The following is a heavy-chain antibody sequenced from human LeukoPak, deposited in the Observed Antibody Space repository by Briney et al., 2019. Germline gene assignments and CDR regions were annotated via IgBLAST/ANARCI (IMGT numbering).Heavy chain of an antibody. J-gene: IGHJ5*02. D-gene: IGHD3-22*01. CDR3: AKGHYYDSSGYPRGFDP. Sequence: PGGSLRLSCAASGFTFSIYAMSRVRQAPGKGLEWVSAISGSGGSTYYADSVKGRFTISRDNSKNTLYLQMNSLRAEDTAVYYRAKGHYYDSSGYPRGFDPWGQGTLVTVSS. CDR2: ISGSGGST. V-gene: IGHV3-23*01. CDR1: GFTFSIYA.